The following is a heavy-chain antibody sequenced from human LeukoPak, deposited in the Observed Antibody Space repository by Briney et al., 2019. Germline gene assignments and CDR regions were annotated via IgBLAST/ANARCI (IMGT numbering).Heavy chain of an antibody. Sequence: GGSLRLSCAASGFTFSSYAMHWVRQAPGKGLEWVAVISYDGSNKYYADSVKGRFTISRDNSKNTLYLQMNSLRAEDTAVYYCARVPGYSSSWSIDYWGQGTLVTVSS. V-gene: IGHV3-30*04. J-gene: IGHJ4*02. D-gene: IGHD6-13*01. CDR1: GFTFSSYA. CDR3: ARVPGYSSSWSIDY. CDR2: ISYDGSNK.